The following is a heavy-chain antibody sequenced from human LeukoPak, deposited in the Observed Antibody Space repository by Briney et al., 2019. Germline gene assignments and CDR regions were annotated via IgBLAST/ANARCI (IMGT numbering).Heavy chain of an antibody. CDR1: GFTFSSYS. J-gene: IGHJ3*02. V-gene: IGHV3-21*01. Sequence: GGSLRLSCAASGFTFSSYSMNWVRQAPGKGLEWVSSISSSSSYIYYADSVKGRFTISRDNAKNSLYLQMNSLRAEDTAVYYCARDLYSGSYGDAFDIWGQGTMVTVSS. D-gene: IGHD1-26*01. CDR2: ISSSSSYI. CDR3: ARDLYSGSYGDAFDI.